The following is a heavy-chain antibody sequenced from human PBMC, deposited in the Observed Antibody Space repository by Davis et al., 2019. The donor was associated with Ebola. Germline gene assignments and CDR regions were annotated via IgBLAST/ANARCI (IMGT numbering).Heavy chain of an antibody. J-gene: IGHJ4*02. V-gene: IGHV1-18*04. CDR2: ISPYNGNT. D-gene: IGHD1-26*01. CDR1: GYTFTSYG. Sequence: AASVKVSCKASGYTFTSYGVSWVRQAPGQGLEWMGWISPYNGNTNYAQKFQGRVTMTTDTSTSTAYMELRSLRSDDTAVYYCARDRVGATPYWGQGTLVTVSS. CDR3: ARDRVGATPY.